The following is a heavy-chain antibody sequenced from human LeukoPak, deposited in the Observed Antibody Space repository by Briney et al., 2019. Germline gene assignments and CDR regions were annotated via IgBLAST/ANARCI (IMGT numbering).Heavy chain of an antibody. J-gene: IGHJ6*03. Sequence: GGSLRLSCAASGFTLSNYNMNWVRQAPGKGLEWVSSISSSSSYIYYADSVKGRFTISRHNAKNSLYLQMNSLRAEDTAVYYCARENYYDSSGYYYVGYYYYYMDVWGKGTTVTVSS. CDR2: ISSSSSYI. D-gene: IGHD3-22*01. CDR3: ARENYYDSSGYYYVGYYYYYMDV. V-gene: IGHV3-21*01. CDR1: GFTLSNYN.